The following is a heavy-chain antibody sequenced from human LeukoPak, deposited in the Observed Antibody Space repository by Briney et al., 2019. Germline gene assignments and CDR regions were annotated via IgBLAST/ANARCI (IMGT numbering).Heavy chain of an antibody. D-gene: IGHD3-3*01. CDR1: GYTFTSYG. CDR3: VSVEWLYDY. V-gene: IGHV1-24*01. Sequence: ASVKVSCKASGYTFTSYGISWVRQAPGKGLEWMGGFDPEDGETIYAQKFQGRVTMTEDTSTDTAYMELSSLRSEDTAVYYCVSVEWLYDYWGQGTLVTVSS. J-gene: IGHJ4*02. CDR2: FDPEDGET.